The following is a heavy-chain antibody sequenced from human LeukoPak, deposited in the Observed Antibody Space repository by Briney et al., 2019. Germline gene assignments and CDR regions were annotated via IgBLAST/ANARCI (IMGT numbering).Heavy chain of an antibody. Sequence: PGGSLRLSCAASGFTFSSYRMNWVRQAPGKGLEWVSSISSSSSYIYYADSVKGRFTISRDNAKNSLYLQMNSLRAEDTAVYYCARVGIAAAGNYFDYWGQGTLVTVSS. CDR1: GFTFSSYR. J-gene: IGHJ4*02. D-gene: IGHD6-13*01. CDR3: ARVGIAAAGNYFDY. V-gene: IGHV3-21*01. CDR2: ISSSSSYI.